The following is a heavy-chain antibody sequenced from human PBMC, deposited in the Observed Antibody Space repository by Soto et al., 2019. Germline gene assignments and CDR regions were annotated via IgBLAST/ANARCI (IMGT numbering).Heavy chain of an antibody. CDR1: GYTFSNNG. Sequence: APVQVSCETSGYTFSNNGITWVRQAPGQPLEWLGWISLYSDGTNYAQKFQGRVSMTTDTATTTAYMELRSLRSDDTAVYDGARVVPGAEAWFGPWGQGTLVTGAS. CDR2: ISLYSDGT. D-gene: IGHD2-2*01. J-gene: IGHJ5*02. CDR3: ARVVPGAEAWFGP. V-gene: IGHV1-18*01.